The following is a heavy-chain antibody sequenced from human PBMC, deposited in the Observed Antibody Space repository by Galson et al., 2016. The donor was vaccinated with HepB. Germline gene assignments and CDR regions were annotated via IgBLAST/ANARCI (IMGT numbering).Heavy chain of an antibody. CDR2: IIPIFGTA. CDR1: GGTFSIYA. V-gene: IGHV1-69*06. Sequence: SVKVSCKASGGTFSIYAISWVRQAPGQGLEWMGGIIPIFGTANYAQKFQGRVTITADKSTSTAYMELTSLRSVDTAVYYCARGSTSGWYWFDPWGQGTLVPVSS. J-gene: IGHJ5*02. CDR3: ARGSTSGWYWFDP. D-gene: IGHD6-19*01.